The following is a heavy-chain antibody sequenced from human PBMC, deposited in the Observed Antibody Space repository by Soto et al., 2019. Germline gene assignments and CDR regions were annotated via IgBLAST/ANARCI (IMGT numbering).Heavy chain of an antibody. CDR1: GDSTSNYY. J-gene: IGHJ4*02. D-gene: IGHD2-15*01. CDR3: ACLRGKRGSTIDY. Sequence: SETLSLTCIISGDSTSNYYWSWIRQSPGKGLEWIGYISYSGNTNYNPSLKSRVTISVDTSKDQISLKVTSVTAADTAMYYCACLRGKRGSTIDYWGQGTQVTVSS. CDR2: ISYSGNT. V-gene: IGHV4-59*01.